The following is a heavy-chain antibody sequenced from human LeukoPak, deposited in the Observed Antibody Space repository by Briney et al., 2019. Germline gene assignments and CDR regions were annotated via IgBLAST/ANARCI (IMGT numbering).Heavy chain of an antibody. CDR2: ISASAGTT. J-gene: IGHJ4*02. CDR3: AKDRPLNWGYYFDS. D-gene: IGHD7-27*01. V-gene: IGHV3-23*01. CDR1: GFTFANYA. Sequence: GGSLRLSCAASGFTFANYAMTWVRQAPGKGLEWVSSISASAGTTYYVDPVKGRFTISRDTAKSTLYLQMNSLRVDDSAVYYCAKDRPLNWGYYFDSWGQGTLVTVSS.